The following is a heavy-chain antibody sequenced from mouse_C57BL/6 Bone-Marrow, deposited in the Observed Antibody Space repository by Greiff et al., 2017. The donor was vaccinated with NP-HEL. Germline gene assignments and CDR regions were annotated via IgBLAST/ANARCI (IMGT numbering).Heavy chain of an antibody. J-gene: IGHJ2*01. D-gene: IGHD1-1*01. CDR2: IHPNSGST. V-gene: IGHV1-64*01. Sequence: VQLQQPGAELVKPGASVKLSCKASGYTFTSYWMHWVKQRPGQGLEWIGMIHPNSGSTNYNEKFKSKATLTVDKSSSTAYMQLSSLTSEDSAVYYCARENLLLRSHYFDYWGQGTTLTVSS. CDR1: GYTFTSYW. CDR3: ARENLLLRSHYFDY.